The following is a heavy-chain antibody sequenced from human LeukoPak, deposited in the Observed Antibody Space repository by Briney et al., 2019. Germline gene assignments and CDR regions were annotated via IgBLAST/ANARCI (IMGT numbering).Heavy chain of an antibody. CDR1: GGSISSNNYY. Sequence: SETLSLTCSVSGGSISSNNYYWGWIRQPPGKGLEWIGSIYYSGSTYYNPSLKGRVTISVDTPMNQFSLKLSSVTAADTAVYYCASGYNGLDFWGQGTLVTVSS. V-gene: IGHV4-39*01. D-gene: IGHD5-12*01. J-gene: IGHJ4*02. CDR3: ASGYNGLDF. CDR2: IYYSGST.